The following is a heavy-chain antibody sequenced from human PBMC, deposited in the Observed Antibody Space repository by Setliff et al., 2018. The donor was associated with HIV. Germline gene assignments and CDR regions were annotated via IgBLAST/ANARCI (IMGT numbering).Heavy chain of an antibody. V-gene: IGHV1-18*01. CDR2: ISANNGNT. D-gene: IGHD2-2*01. Sequence: RASVKVSCKASGYTFTRYGISWVRQAPGQGLEWMGWISANNGNTKYAQRLQGRVTMTTDTSTSTAYMDLRSLRSDNTAVYFCARYGEYQVLHYYYSGMNVWGQGTTVTVSS. CDR3: ARYGEYQVLHYYYSGMNV. J-gene: IGHJ6*02. CDR1: GYTFTRYG.